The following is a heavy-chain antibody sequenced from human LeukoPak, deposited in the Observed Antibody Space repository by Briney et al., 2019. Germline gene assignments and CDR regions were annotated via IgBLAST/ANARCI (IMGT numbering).Heavy chain of an antibody. CDR3: ARVVAVAGSLFFDS. D-gene: IGHD6-19*01. CDR2: IYYSGST. Sequence: SETLSLTCTVSGGSISSYYWSWIRQPPGKGLEWIGYIYYSGSTNYNPSLNSRVTISVDTSKNQFSLKLSSVTAADTAVYYCARVVAVAGSLFFDSWGQGTLVSVSS. CDR1: GGSISSYY. J-gene: IGHJ4*02. V-gene: IGHV4-59*01.